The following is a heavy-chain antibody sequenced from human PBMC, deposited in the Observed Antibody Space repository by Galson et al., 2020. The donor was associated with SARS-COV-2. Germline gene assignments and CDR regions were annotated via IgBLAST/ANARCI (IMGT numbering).Heavy chain of an antibody. D-gene: IGHD3-10*01. Sequence: SQTLSLTCAVYGGSFSGYYWSWIRQPPGKGREWIGEINHSGSTNYNPSLKSRVTISVDTSKNQFSLKLSSVTAADTAVYYCARAPYGSGFFDIWGQGTMVTVSS. CDR3: ARAPYGSGFFDI. CDR1: GGSFSGYY. J-gene: IGHJ3*02. V-gene: IGHV4-34*01. CDR2: INHSGST.